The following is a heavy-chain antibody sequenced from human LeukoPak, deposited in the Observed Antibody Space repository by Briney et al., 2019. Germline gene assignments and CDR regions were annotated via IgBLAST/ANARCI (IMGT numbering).Heavy chain of an antibody. V-gene: IGHV4-34*01. J-gene: IGHJ4*02. Sequence: PSETLSLTCAVYGGSFSGYYWSWIRQPPGKGPEWIGEINHSGSTNYNPSLKSRVTISVDTSKNQFSLKLSSVTAADTAVYYCARNAGDSSSWRYYFDYWGQGTLVTVSS. CDR3: ARNAGDSSSWRYYFDY. CDR1: GGSFSGYY. D-gene: IGHD6-13*01. CDR2: INHSGST.